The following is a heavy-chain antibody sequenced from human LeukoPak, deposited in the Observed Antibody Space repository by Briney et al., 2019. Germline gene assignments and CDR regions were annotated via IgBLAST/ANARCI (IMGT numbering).Heavy chain of an antibody. J-gene: IGHJ5*02. V-gene: IGHV4-4*07. D-gene: IGHD4-17*01. CDR2: IYTTGTT. CDR1: GGSISSYY. Sequence: SETLSLTCTVSGGSISSYYWSWIRQPAGKGLEWIGRIYTTGTTDYNPSLKSRVTMSVDTSKNQFSLQLSSVTAADTAVYYCARDPIHEYSDPPASWGQGTLVSVSS. CDR3: ARDPIHEYSDPPAS.